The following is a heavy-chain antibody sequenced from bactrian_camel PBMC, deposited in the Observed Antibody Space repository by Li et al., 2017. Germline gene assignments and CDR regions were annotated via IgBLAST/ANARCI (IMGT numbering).Heavy chain of an antibody. D-gene: IGHD5*01. CDR2: IYPNGRRRT. J-gene: IGHJ4*01. CDR1: GFTFSSKY. Sequence: HVQLVESGGGLVQPGGSPTLSCAASGFTFSSKYRNWVRQAPGKALEWVSIIYPNGRRRTTYADSVKGRFASSVDNTRDTVYLHLTGLQPDDTAVYYCAAGLFADFGLGLGTQVTVS. V-gene: IGHV3-2*01.